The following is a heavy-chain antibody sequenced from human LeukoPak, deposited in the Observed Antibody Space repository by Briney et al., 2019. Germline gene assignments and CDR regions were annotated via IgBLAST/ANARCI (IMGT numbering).Heavy chain of an antibody. CDR1: GFTFNSYA. CDR3: ARDFGAGDDYGDYPGY. J-gene: IGHJ4*02. D-gene: IGHD4-17*01. Sequence: GGSLTLSCAASGFTFNSYAMHWVRQAPGKGLEGVAVIPYDGSNKYYADSVKGRFTISRDNSKNTLYLQMYSLRAEDTAVYYCARDFGAGDDYGDYPGYWGQGTLVTVSS. CDR2: IPYDGSNK. V-gene: IGHV3-30-3*01.